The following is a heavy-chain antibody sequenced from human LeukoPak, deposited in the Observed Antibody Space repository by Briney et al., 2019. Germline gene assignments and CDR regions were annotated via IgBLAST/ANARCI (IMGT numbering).Heavy chain of an antibody. CDR3: ARSGYSSGWTGY. CDR1: GFTFSSYA. J-gene: IGHJ4*02. D-gene: IGHD6-19*01. CDR2: IKQDGSEK. Sequence: PGGSLRLSCAASGFTFSSYAMSWVRQAPGKGLEWVANIKQDGSEKYYVDSVKGRFTISRDNAKSSLYLQMNSLRAEDTAVYYCARSGYSSGWTGYWGQGTLVTVSS. V-gene: IGHV3-7*01.